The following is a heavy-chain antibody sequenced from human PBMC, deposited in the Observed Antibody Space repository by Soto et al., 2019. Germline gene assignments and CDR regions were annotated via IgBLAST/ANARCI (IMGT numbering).Heavy chain of an antibody. CDR3: YCDSSGYRAFDI. D-gene: IGHD3-22*01. J-gene: IGHJ3*02. CDR2: FVVGTGNT. Sequence: SVKVSCKASRFTFSNTAVQWVRQARGQRLEWIGWFVVGTGNTNYAQKFQERITITGDISTSTAYMELRGLISDDTAVYYCYCDSSGYRAFDIWGQGTMVTVSS. V-gene: IGHV1-58*01. CDR1: RFTFSNTA.